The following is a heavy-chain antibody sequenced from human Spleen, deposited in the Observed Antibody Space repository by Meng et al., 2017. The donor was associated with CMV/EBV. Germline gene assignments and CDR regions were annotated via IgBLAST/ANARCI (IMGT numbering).Heavy chain of an antibody. CDR3: ARERFLVPAASPDYYYYGMDV. V-gene: IGHV1-2*02. Sequence: ASVKVSCKASGYTFTGYYMHWVRQAPGQGLEWMGWIDPNGGGTNYAQKFQDRVTMTSDTSIRTAYMELSRLRSDDTALYYCARERFLVPAASPDYYYYGMDVWGQGTTVTVSS. CDR2: IDPNGGGT. J-gene: IGHJ6*02. D-gene: IGHD2-2*01. CDR1: GYTFTGYY.